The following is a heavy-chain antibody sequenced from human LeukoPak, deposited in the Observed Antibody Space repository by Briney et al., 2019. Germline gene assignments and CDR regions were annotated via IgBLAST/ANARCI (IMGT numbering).Heavy chain of an antibody. CDR1: GGSISSSY. Sequence: SETLSLPCTVSGGSISSSYWSWIREPPGEGLERIGYIYYTGSTTYSPSLKSRLTMSVDTSNNQFSLKLSSVTAADTAVYYCARGIWSGSYTTWYFDYWGQGTLVTVSS. D-gene: IGHD3-3*01. V-gene: IGHV4-59*08. CDR3: ARGIWSGSYTTWYFDY. CDR2: IYYTGST. J-gene: IGHJ4*02.